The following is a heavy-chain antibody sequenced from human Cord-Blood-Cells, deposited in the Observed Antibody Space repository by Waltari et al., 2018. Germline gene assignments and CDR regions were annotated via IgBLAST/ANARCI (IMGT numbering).Heavy chain of an antibody. J-gene: IGHJ4*02. CDR3: TRLYGDYDY. CDR1: GFTFSGSA. D-gene: IGHD4-17*01. Sequence: EVQLVESGGGLVQPGGSLKLSCAASGFTFSGSAMHWVRQASGKGLEWVGRIRRKANSYATAYAASVKGRFTISRDDSKNTAYLQMNSLKTEDTAVYYCTRLYGDYDYWGQGTLVTVSS. CDR2: IRRKANSYAT. V-gene: IGHV3-73*02.